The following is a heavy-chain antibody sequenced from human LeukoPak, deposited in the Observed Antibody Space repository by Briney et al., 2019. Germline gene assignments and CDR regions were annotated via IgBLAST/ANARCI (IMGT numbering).Heavy chain of an antibody. V-gene: IGHV4-59*01. CDR2: IYYTGST. CDR3: ARGDWYYYYYMDV. Sequence: SETLSLTCTVSGGSISSYHWSWIRQPPGKGLEWIGYIYYTGSTNYNPSLKSRVTISVDTSKNQFSLKLSSVTAADTAVYYCARGDWYYYYYMDVWGKGTTVTISS. J-gene: IGHJ6*03. CDR1: GGSISSYH. D-gene: IGHD3/OR15-3a*01.